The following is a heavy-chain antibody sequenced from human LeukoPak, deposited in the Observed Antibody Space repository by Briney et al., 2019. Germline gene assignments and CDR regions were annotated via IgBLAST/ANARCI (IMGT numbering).Heavy chain of an antibody. CDR2: ISSSSYI. Sequence: GGSLRLSCAASGFTFSSYSMTWVRQAPGKGLEWVSSISSSSYIYYADSVKGRFTISRDNAKNSLYLQMNSLRAEDTAVYYCAELVLDIWGQGTMVTVSS. CDR3: AELVLDI. D-gene: IGHD1-1*01. J-gene: IGHJ3*02. CDR1: GFTFSSYS. V-gene: IGHV3-21*01.